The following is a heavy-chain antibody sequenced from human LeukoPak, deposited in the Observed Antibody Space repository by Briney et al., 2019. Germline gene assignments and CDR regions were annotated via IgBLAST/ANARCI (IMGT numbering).Heavy chain of an antibody. CDR2: INSDGSST. J-gene: IGHJ6*03. CDR3: ARGLYYYYYYMDV. CDR1: GFTFSSYW. V-gene: IGHV3-74*01. Sequence: GGSLRLSRAASGFTFSSYWMHWVRQAPGKGLVWVSRINSDGSSTSYADSVKGRFTISRDNAKNTLYLQMNSLRAEDTAVYYCARGLYYYYYYMDVWGKGTTVTVSS.